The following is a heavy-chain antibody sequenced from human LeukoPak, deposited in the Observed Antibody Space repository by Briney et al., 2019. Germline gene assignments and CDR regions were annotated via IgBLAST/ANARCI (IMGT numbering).Heavy chain of an antibody. CDR3: AREGDTDSFDY. CDR1: GFTFSSYW. J-gene: IGHJ4*02. CDR2: INWNGGST. Sequence: GGSLRLSCAASGFTFSSYWMSWVRQAPGKGLEWVSGINWNGGSTGYADSVKGRFTISRDNAKNSLYLQMNSLRAEDTALYYCAREGDTDSFDYWGQGTLVTVSS. D-gene: IGHD5-18*01. V-gene: IGHV3-20*04.